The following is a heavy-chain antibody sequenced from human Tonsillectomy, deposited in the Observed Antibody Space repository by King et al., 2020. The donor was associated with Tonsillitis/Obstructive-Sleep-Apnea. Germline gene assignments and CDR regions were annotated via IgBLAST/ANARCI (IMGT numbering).Heavy chain of an antibody. J-gene: IGHJ3*02. CDR1: GGSISSYY. Sequence: QLQESGPGLVKPSETLSLTCTVSGGSISSYYWSWIRQPPGKGLEWIGYIYYSGSTNYNPSLKSRVTISVDTSKNQFSLKLSSVTAADTAVYYCASEGVGAPYAFDICGQGTMVTVSS. D-gene: IGHD1-26*01. CDR3: ASEGVGAPYAFDI. CDR2: IYYSGST. V-gene: IGHV4-59*01.